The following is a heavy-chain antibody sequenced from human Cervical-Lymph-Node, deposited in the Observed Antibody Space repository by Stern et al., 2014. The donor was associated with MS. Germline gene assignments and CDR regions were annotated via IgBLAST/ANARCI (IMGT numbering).Heavy chain of an antibody. CDR1: GFTFSSHG. CDR2: IWYDGSNK. Sequence: VHLVESGGGVVQPGRSLRLSCAASGFTFSSHGMHWVRQAPGKGLEWVAVIWYDGSNKYYADSVKGRFTISRDNSKNTLYLQMNSLRAEDTAVYYCTRQLSPLYYGMDVWGQGTTVTVSS. J-gene: IGHJ6*02. V-gene: IGHV3-33*01. D-gene: IGHD5-24*01. CDR3: TRQLSPLYYGMDV.